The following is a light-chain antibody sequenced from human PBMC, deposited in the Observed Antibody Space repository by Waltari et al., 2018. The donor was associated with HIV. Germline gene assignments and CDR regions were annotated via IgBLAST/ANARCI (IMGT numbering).Light chain of an antibody. J-gene: IGKJ4*01. CDR2: WAS. V-gene: IGKV4-1*01. CDR1: QSVLYSSNNKNY. CDR3: QQYYSTPLT. Sequence: DIVMTQSPDSLAVSLGERATINCKSSQSVLYSSNNKNYLAWYQQKPGQPPKLLIYWASTRESGVPDRFSGSGYGTDFTRTISSLQAEDVAVYYCQQYYSTPLTFGGGTKVEIK.